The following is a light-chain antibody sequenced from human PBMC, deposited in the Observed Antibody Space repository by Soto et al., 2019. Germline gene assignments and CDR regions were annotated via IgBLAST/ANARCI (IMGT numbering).Light chain of an antibody. CDR3: LQYNDYSWT. J-gene: IGKJ1*01. Sequence: DTQMTQSPSTLSASVGDRVTITCRASETISTWLAWYQQKPGQAPKLLIYSSSFLESGVPSRFSGSGSGTDFTLTISSLQPDDFATYYCLQYNDYSWTFGQGTKVQIK. V-gene: IGKV1-5*01. CDR2: SSS. CDR1: ETISTW.